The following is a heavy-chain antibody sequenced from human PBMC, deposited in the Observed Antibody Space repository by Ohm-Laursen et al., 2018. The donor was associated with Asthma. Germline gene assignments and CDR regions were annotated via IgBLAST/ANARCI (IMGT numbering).Heavy chain of an antibody. J-gene: IGHJ4*02. Sequence: SLRLSCAASGFTFSSYGMHWVRQAPGKGLEWVAVIWYDGSNKYYADSVKGRFTISRDNSKNTLYLQMNSLRAEDTAVYYCARDAYYYDSSGYYVGYYFDYWGQGTLVTVSS. D-gene: IGHD3-22*01. CDR2: IWYDGSNK. CDR3: ARDAYYYDSSGYYVGYYFDY. V-gene: IGHV3-33*08. CDR1: GFTFSSYG.